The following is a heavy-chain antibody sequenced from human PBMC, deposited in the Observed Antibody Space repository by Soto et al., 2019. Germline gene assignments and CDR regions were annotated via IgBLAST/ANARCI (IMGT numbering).Heavy chain of an antibody. V-gene: IGHV3-23*01. D-gene: IGHD3-22*01. CDR3: AKDVHYDSSGGLDS. CDR2: ISGGGGGT. CDR1: GFTFDNYA. Sequence: EVRLLESGGGLEQPGGSLRLSCVISGFTFDNYAMSWVRQAPGKGLEWVSAISGGGGGTYYADSVRGRFIISRDNSKNTVYLQMNGLRTEDTAVYYCAKDVHYDSSGGLDSWGQGTLVTVSS. J-gene: IGHJ4*02.